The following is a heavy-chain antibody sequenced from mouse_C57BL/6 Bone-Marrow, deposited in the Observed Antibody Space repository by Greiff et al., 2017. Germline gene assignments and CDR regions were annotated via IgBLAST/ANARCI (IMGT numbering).Heavy chain of an antibody. D-gene: IGHD2-5*01. CDR2: IDPSDRYP. CDR1: GYTFPSYW. CDR3: ARGNSKGGYAMDY. V-gene: IGHV1-69*01. J-gene: IGHJ4*01. Sequence: HLQQPGPGLLFPGPSVNLSCKASGYTFPSYWIPWLKQRPGQGLGWMGEIDPSDRYPNYNQKFKGKSTLTVEKSSSTADMQLSSLTSEDSAVYYCARGNSKGGYAMDYWGQGTSVTVSS.